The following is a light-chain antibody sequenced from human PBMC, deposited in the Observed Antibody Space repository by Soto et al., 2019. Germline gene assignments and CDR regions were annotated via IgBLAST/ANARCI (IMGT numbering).Light chain of an antibody. V-gene: IGKV3-15*01. CDR3: QQYNNWPPDRT. CDR2: GAS. Sequence: EIVMTQSAATLSVSPGERATLSCRASQSVSSNLAWYQQKPGQAPRLLLYGASNRATGIPARFSGSGSGTEYTLTISSLQSEDFAIYFCQQYNNWPPDRTFGQGTKVEIK. J-gene: IGKJ1*01. CDR1: QSVSSN.